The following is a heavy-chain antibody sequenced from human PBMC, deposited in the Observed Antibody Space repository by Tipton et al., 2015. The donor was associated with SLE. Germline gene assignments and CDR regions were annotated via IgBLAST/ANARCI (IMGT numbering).Heavy chain of an antibody. D-gene: IGHD3-10*01. V-gene: IGHV4-59*11. CDR2: IYYSGTT. CDR3: ARDYYGSGFDAFDI. CDR1: GGSITSRY. Sequence: LRLSCTVSGGSITSRYWNWVRQPPGKGLEWIGYIYYSGTTSYNSSLKSRVTISVDSAKNQFSLKVNSVTAADTAVYYCARDYYGSGFDAFDIWGQGTMVTVSS. J-gene: IGHJ3*02.